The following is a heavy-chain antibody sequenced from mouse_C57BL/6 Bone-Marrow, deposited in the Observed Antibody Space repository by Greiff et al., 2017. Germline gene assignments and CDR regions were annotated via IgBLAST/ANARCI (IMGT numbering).Heavy chain of an antibody. Sequence: EVMLVESGGDLVKPGGSLKLSCAASGFTFSSYGMSWVRQTPDKRLEWVATISSGGSYTYYPDSVKGRFTISRDNAKNTLYLQMSSLKSEDTAMYYCARRSKRAMDYWGQGTSVTVSS. J-gene: IGHJ4*01. CDR2: ISSGGSYT. CDR3: ARRSKRAMDY. D-gene: IGHD2-5*01. CDR1: GFTFSSYG. V-gene: IGHV5-6*02.